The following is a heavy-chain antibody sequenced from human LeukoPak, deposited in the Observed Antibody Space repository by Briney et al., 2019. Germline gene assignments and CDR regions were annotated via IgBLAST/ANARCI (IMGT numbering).Heavy chain of an antibody. Sequence: ASVKISRKASGYTFINNWMHWVRQAPGQGLEWIGLINPTGTRTGYAQEFQGRVTMTRDMSTSTDYMELSSLRSEDTAVYYCARVRSSGLPDAFDIWGQGTMVTVSS. D-gene: IGHD3-22*01. CDR1: GYTFINNW. CDR2: INPTGTRT. V-gene: IGHV1-46*01. CDR3: ARVRSSGLPDAFDI. J-gene: IGHJ3*02.